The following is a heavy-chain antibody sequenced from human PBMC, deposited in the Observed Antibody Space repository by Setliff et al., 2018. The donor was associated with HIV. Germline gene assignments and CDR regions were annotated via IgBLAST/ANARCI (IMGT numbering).Heavy chain of an antibody. Sequence: PSETLSFTCTVSGGSISSSHDFWNWIRQPPGKGLEWIGAISYGGITYYNPSLTSRVTISVDPSKNQFSLKVTFVTAADTAVYYCARVPGRDYYDTSGDFDYWGLGTLVTVSS. CDR3: ARVPGRDYYDTSGDFDY. V-gene: IGHV4-39*07. J-gene: IGHJ4*02. D-gene: IGHD3-22*01. CDR1: GGSISSSHDF. CDR2: ISYGGIT.